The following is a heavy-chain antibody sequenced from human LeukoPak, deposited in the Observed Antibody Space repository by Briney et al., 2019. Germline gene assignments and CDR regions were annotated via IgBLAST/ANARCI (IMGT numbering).Heavy chain of an antibody. V-gene: IGHV4-39*07. CDR1: GGSISSSSYY. D-gene: IGHD6-19*01. CDR2: IYYSGST. J-gene: IGHJ4*02. CDR3: AGIAVAGNFDY. Sequence: PSETLSLTCTVSGGSISSSSYYWGWIRQPPGKGLEWIGSIYYSGSTYYNPSLKSRVTISVDTSKNQFSLKLSSVTAADTAVYYCAGIAVAGNFDYWGQGTLVTVSS.